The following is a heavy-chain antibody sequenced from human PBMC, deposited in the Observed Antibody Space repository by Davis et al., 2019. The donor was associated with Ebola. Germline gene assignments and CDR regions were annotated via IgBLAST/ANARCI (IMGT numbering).Heavy chain of an antibody. D-gene: IGHD3-16*02. Sequence: GGSLRLSCAASGFIFSNYWMSWVRQAPGKGLEWVANINQDGSEKYYVDSVKGRLTISRDNAKNSLYLQMNSLRAEDTAVYYCAGFMITFGGVIVIDAFDIWGQGTMVTVSS. CDR1: GFIFSNYW. CDR2: INQDGSEK. J-gene: IGHJ3*02. V-gene: IGHV3-7*01. CDR3: AGFMITFGGVIVIDAFDI.